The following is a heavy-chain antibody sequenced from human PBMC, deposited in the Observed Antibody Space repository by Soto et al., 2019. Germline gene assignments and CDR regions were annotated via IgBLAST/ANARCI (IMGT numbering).Heavy chain of an antibody. D-gene: IGHD6-13*01. CDR2: INHSGST. CDR3: ARVFRGIADRHPSPQYYYYGMDV. J-gene: IGHJ6*02. CDR1: GGSFSGYY. Sequence: SEILSLTCAVYGGSFSGYYWSWIRQPPGKGLEWIGEINHSGSTNYNPSLKSRVTISVDTSKNQFSLKLSSVTAADTAVYYCARVFRGIADRHPSPQYYYYGMDVWGQGTTVTVSS. V-gene: IGHV4-34*01.